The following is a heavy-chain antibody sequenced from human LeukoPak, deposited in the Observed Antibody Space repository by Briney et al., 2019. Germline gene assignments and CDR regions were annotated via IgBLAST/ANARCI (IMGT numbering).Heavy chain of an antibody. D-gene: IGHD6-13*01. CDR1: GLTFNNAW. CDR2: VWYDGNNK. V-gene: IGHV3-33*08. Sequence: GGSLRLSCAASGLTFNNAWMTWVRQAPGKGLEWVAIVWYDGNNKYYADSVKGRFTISRDNSKNTVYLQMSSLRAEDTAVYYCARGAYKSAAGFDPWGQGTLVTVSS. CDR3: ARGAYKSAAGFDP. J-gene: IGHJ5*02.